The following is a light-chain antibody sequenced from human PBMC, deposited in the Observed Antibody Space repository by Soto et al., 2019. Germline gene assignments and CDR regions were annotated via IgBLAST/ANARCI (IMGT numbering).Light chain of an antibody. CDR2: DAS. J-gene: IGKJ5*01. CDR1: QSISNY. V-gene: IGKV3-11*01. Sequence: EKGFTQRPATRSKSPGERATLSRRASQSISNYLAWYQQKPGQAPRLLIYDASNRATGIPARFSGSGSGTDFTLTISSLEPEDFAVYYCQQRSNWPITVGQGRLLEV. CDR3: QQRSNWPIT.